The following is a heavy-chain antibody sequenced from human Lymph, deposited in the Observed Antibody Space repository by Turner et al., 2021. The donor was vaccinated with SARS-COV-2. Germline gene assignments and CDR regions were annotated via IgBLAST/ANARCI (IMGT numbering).Heavy chain of an antibody. Sequence: EVQLLESGGGLVQPGGTLRRICAAPGLTFSSYAMSWVRQGPGRGLEWDSTISGSGGSTYYADAVKGRFTISRDNSKNTLYLQMNSLRAEDTAVYYCAKNEMAVIVVVITLFDYWGQGTLVTVSS. D-gene: IGHD3-22*01. CDR2: ISGSGGST. J-gene: IGHJ4*02. V-gene: IGHV3-23*01. CDR3: AKNEMAVIVVVITLFDY. CDR1: GLTFSSYA.